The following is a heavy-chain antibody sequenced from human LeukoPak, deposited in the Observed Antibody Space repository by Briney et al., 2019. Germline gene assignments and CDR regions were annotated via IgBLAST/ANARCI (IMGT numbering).Heavy chain of an antibody. V-gene: IGHV4-34*01. Sequence: SETLSLTCAAYGGSFSGYYWSWIRQPPGKGLEWIGEINHSGSTNYNPSLKSRVTISVDTSKNQFSLKLSSVTAADTAVYYCARDLYYDYVWGSWTPYYFDYWGQGTLVTVSS. CDR3: ARDLYYDYVWGSWTPYYFDY. J-gene: IGHJ4*02. CDR2: INHSGST. CDR1: GGSFSGYY. D-gene: IGHD3-16*01.